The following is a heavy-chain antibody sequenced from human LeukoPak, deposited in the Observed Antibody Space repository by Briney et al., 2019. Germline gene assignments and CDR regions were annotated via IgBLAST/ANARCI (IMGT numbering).Heavy chain of an antibody. D-gene: IGHD2/OR15-2a*01. Sequence: PGGSLRLSCAASGFTFSRYCMHWLRQAPGKGLVWVSRISTDGSTTTYADSVKGRFTISRDNGKNTLYLQMNSLIAEDTAVYYCASYLTSIPSGMDVWGQGTTVTVSS. J-gene: IGHJ6*02. CDR2: ISTDGSTT. V-gene: IGHV3-74*01. CDR3: ASYLTSIPSGMDV. CDR1: GFTFSRYC.